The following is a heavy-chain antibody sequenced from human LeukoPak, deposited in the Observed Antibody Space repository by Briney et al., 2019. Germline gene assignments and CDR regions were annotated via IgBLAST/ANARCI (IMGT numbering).Heavy chain of an antibody. D-gene: IGHD1-7*01. Sequence: GGSLRLSCAASGFTFSSYSMNWVRQAPGKGLEWVSYISSSSSTIYYADSVKGRFTISRDNAKNSLYLQINRLRAEDTAIYYCAREPNFDDHAFDHWGQGTLVTVSS. J-gene: IGHJ4*02. CDR1: GFTFSSYS. CDR3: AREPNFDDHAFDH. CDR2: ISSSSSTI. V-gene: IGHV3-48*01.